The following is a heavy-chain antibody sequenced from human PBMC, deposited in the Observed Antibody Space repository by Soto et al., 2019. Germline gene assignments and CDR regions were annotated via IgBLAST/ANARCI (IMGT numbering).Heavy chain of an antibody. CDR3: TRDNGRHYYDSSGYYGRLAY. D-gene: IGHD3-22*01. Sequence: GESLKISCTASGFTFGDYAMSWVRQAPGKGLEWVGFIRSKAYGGTTEYAASVKGRFTISRDDSKSIAYLQMNSLKTEDTAVYYCTRDNGRHYYDSSGYYGRLAYWGQGTLVTVSS. V-gene: IGHV3-49*04. CDR2: IRSKAYGGTT. CDR1: GFTFGDYA. J-gene: IGHJ4*02.